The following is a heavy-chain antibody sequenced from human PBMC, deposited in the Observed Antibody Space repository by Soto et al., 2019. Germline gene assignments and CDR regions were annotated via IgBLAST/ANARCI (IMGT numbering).Heavy chain of an antibody. D-gene: IGHD3-10*02. J-gene: IGHJ4*02. Sequence: QVQLVQSGADVKKPGSSVKVSCTSSGGTFSSYAISWERQATGQGLELMGGIIPIFGTANYAQKFQGRVTITADKSTSTAYMELSSLRSEDTALYYCSCSEVDFYYWGQGTLVTVSA. CDR3: SCSEVDFYY. V-gene: IGHV1-69*06. CDR2: IIPIFGTA. CDR1: GGTFSSYA.